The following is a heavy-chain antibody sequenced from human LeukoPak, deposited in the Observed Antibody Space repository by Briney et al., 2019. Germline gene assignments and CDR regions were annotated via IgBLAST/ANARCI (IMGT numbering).Heavy chain of an antibody. CDR2: IIPILGIA. D-gene: IGHD3-22*01. J-gene: IGHJ3*02. CDR3: AKVDGRGITMIVVVDAFDI. Sequence: GASVKVSCKASGGTFSSYAISWVRQAPGQGLEWMGRIIPILGIANYAQKFQGRVTITADKSTSTAYMELSSLRSEDTAVYYCAKVDGRGITMIVVVDAFDIWGQGTMVTVSS. V-gene: IGHV1-69*04. CDR1: GGTFSSYA.